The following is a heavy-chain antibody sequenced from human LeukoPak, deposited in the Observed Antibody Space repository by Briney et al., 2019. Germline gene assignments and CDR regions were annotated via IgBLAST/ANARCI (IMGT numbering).Heavy chain of an antibody. Sequence: ASVKVSCKASGYTFSNYYLHWVRQAPGQGLEWMGWINPNSGGTNYAQKFQGRVTMTRDTSISTAYVELSSLISDDTAVYYCAGDLGRIAARGFDPWGQGTLVTVSS. J-gene: IGHJ5*02. D-gene: IGHD6-6*01. V-gene: IGHV1-2*02. CDR2: INPNSGGT. CDR3: AGDLGRIAARGFDP. CDR1: GYTFSNYY.